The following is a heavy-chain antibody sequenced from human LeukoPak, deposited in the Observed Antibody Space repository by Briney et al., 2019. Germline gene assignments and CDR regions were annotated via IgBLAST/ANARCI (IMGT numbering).Heavy chain of an antibody. CDR2: INSDGSST. CDR3: AKDHDLWSGAAPLDY. J-gene: IGHJ4*02. D-gene: IGHD3-3*01. CDR1: GFTFSSHW. Sequence: GGSLRLSCAASGFTFSSHWMHWVRQAPGKGLVWVSRINSDGSSTSYADSVKGRFTISRDNAKNTLYLQMNSLRVEDTAVYYCAKDHDLWSGAAPLDYWGQGTLVTVSS. V-gene: IGHV3-74*01.